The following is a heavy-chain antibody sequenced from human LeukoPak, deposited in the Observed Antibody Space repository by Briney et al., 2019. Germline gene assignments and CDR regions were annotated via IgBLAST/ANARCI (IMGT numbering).Heavy chain of an antibody. V-gene: IGHV3-30*03. CDR1: GFTFSSYN. J-gene: IGHJ3*02. CDR2: ISKDGGFK. CDR3: TREEYSSFWSTAGAFDI. Sequence: GRSLRLSCAASGFTFSSYNLHWVRQAPGKGLEWVAVISKDGGFKYYADSVKGRFTISRDNSENTFYLQMNSLIIEDTAVYYCTREEYSSFWSTAGAFDIWGQGTMVTVSS. D-gene: IGHD6-19*01.